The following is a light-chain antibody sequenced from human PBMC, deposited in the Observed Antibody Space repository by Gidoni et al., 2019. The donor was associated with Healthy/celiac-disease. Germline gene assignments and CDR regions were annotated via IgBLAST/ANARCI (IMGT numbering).Light chain of an antibody. Sequence: SYELTQPPSVSVSPGQTASITCSGDKLGDKYACWYQQKPGQSPVLVIYQDSKRPSGIPERFSGSNSGNTATLTISRTQAMDEADYYCQAWDSSTVVFGGGTNLTVL. CDR3: QAWDSSTVV. CDR2: QDS. CDR1: KLGDKY. V-gene: IGLV3-1*01. J-gene: IGLJ2*01.